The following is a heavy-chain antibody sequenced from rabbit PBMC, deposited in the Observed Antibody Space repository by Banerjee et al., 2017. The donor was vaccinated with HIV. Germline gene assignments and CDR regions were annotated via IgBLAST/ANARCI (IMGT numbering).Heavy chain of an antibody. D-gene: IGHD4-1*01. CDR3: ARDLAGVIGWNFNL. Sequence: QEQLVESGGGLVQPGGSLKLSCKASGFDFSSYGVSWVRQAPGKGLEWIGYIDPVFGSTYYATWAKGRFTISKTSWTTVTLQMTSLTAADTATYFCARDLAGVIGWNFNLWGQGTLVTVS. CDR1: GFDFSSYG. CDR2: IDPVFGST. V-gene: IGHV1S39*01. J-gene: IGHJ4*01.